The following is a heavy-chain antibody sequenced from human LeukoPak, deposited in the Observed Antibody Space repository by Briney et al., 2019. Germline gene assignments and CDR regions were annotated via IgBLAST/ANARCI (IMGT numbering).Heavy chain of an antibody. CDR1: GFAFNYCG. D-gene: IGHD3-22*01. V-gene: IGHV3-30*03. Sequence: GRSLRLSCAASGFAFNYCGMHWVRQAPGKGLEWVAVISYDGSNKYYGDSVTRRFTISRDNFKNTLYLQMNSLSPEDTAVYYCARDLPRDSSGYYWGTFDLWGQGTMVTVSS. CDR2: ISYDGSNK. J-gene: IGHJ3*01. CDR3: ARDLPRDSSGYYWGTFDL.